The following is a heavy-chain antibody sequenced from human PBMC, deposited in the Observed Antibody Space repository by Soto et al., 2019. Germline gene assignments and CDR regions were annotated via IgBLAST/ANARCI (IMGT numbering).Heavy chain of an antibody. V-gene: IGHV1-46*01. CDR1: GYNFTSYY. Sequence: QVQLVQSGAEVKKPGASVQVSCKASGYNFTSYYMHWVRQAPGQGLEWMGIIIPSGGSTSFPQKFQGRVTMTRATSTSTVYMELSSLRSEDTAVYFCARDQGGSFNDPFDLWGQGTMVTVSS. CDR2: IIPSGGST. J-gene: IGHJ3*01. CDR3: ARDQGGSFNDPFDL. D-gene: IGHD1-26*01.